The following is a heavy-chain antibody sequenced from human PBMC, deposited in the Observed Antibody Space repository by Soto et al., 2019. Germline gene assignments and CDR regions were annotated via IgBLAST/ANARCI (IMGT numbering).Heavy chain of an antibody. V-gene: IGHV4-59*01. CDR2: MYNSGPT. CDR3: ASWKQLDRFDY. D-gene: IGHD5-18*01. Sequence: SGTLSLTCSVSGGSISGDHWSWVRQPPGKGLEWIGYMYNSGPTHNNPSLKSRVTISLDTPKTQASLKLSSVTAADTAIYYCASWKQLDRFDYWGKGTQVTASS. CDR1: GGSISGDH. J-gene: IGHJ4*02.